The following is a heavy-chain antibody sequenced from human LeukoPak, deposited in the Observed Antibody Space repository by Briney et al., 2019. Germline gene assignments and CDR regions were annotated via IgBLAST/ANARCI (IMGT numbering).Heavy chain of an antibody. Sequence: PAETLSLTCAVYGGSFSGYYWSWIRQPPGQGLEWIGEINHSGSTNYNPSLKSGVTISVDTSKNQFSLKLSSVTAADTAVYYCARGPSYYYGSGSSRTANWFDPWGQGTLVTVSS. CDR3: ARGPSYYYGSGSSRTANWFDP. CDR1: GGSFSGYY. V-gene: IGHV4-34*01. D-gene: IGHD3-10*01. J-gene: IGHJ5*02. CDR2: INHSGST.